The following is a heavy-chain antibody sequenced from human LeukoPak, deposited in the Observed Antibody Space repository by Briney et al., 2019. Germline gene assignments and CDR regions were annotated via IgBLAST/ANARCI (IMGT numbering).Heavy chain of an antibody. CDR3: ARDRVVPAAIGAPNWFDP. Sequence: SETLSLTCAVSGGSISSSNWWSWVRQPPGKGLEWIGEIYHSGSTNYNPSLKSRVTISVDTSKNQFSLKLSSVTAADTAVYYCARDRVVPAAIGAPNWFDPWGQGTLVTVSS. CDR1: GGSISSSNW. J-gene: IGHJ5*02. CDR2: IYHSGST. V-gene: IGHV4-4*02. D-gene: IGHD2-2*01.